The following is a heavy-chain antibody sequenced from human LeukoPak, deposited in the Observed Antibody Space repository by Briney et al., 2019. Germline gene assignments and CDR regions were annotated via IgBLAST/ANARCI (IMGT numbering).Heavy chain of an antibody. CDR2: IYTSGST. D-gene: IGHD6-13*01. V-gene: IGHV4-4*07. J-gene: IGHJ4*02. Sequence: SETLSLTCTVSGGSISSYYWSWIRQPAGKGLEWIGRIYTSGSTNYNPSLKSRVTMSVDTSKNQFSLKLSSVTAADTAVYYCARGPDRYSSSWGNFDYWGQGTLVTVSS. CDR3: ARGPDRYSSSWGNFDY. CDR1: GGSISSYY.